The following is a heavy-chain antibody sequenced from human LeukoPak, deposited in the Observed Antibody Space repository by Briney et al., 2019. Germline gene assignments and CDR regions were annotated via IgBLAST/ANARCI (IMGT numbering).Heavy chain of an antibody. Sequence: PGGSLRLSCAASGFTFSRYWMSWVRQAPGKGLEWVANIKQDGSEKYYVDSVKGRFTISRDNAKNSLYLQMNSLRAEDTAVYYCARVFHDYGGSYDAFDIWGQGTMVTVSS. CDR3: ARVFHDYGGSYDAFDI. D-gene: IGHD4-23*01. V-gene: IGHV3-7*01. J-gene: IGHJ3*02. CDR2: IKQDGSEK. CDR1: GFTFSRYW.